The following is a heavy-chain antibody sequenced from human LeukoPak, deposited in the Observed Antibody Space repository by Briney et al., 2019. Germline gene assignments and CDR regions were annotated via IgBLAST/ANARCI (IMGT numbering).Heavy chain of an antibody. CDR2: ISGSGGST. Sequence: PGGSLRLSCAASGFTFSSYAMSWVRQAPGKGLEWVSAISGSGGSTYYADSVKGRFTISRDNSKNTLYLQMNSLRAEDTAVYYCAKDRADYYGSRSYDAFDIWGQGTMVTVSS. D-gene: IGHD3-10*01. V-gene: IGHV3-23*01. CDR3: AKDRADYYGSRSYDAFDI. J-gene: IGHJ3*02. CDR1: GFTFSSYA.